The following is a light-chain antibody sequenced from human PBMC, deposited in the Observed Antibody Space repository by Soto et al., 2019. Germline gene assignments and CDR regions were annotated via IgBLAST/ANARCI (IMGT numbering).Light chain of an antibody. CDR1: GSDVGGYRY. V-gene: IGLV2-8*01. J-gene: IGLJ2*01. CDR2: EVN. CDR3: SSYAGSNNLV. Sequence: SALTQPPSASGSPGQSVTISCTGTGSDVGGYRYVSWYQRHPGKAPKLMIYEVNKRPSGVPDRFSGSKSGNTASLTVSGLRAEDEADYYCSSYAGSNNLVFGGGTKLTVL.